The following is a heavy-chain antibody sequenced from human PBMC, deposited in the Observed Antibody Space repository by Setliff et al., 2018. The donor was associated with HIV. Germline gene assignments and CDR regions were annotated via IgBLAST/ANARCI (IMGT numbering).Heavy chain of an antibody. CDR1: GFTVDNYG. D-gene: IGHD5-12*01. Sequence: PGVSLRLSCAASGFTVDNYGMSWVRQSTGKGLEWVSTINLNGVTTYYADSVKGRFTISRDNAKNSLYLQMNSLRVEEDTALYYCVRDQGYDSNLYKFYFDSWGQGTLVTVSS. CDR3: VRDQGYDSNLYKFYFDS. V-gene: IGHV3-20*04. J-gene: IGHJ4*02. CDR2: INLNGVTT.